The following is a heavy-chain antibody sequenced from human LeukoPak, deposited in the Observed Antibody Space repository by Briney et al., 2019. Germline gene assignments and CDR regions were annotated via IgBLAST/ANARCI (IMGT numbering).Heavy chain of an antibody. V-gene: IGHV3-30-3*01. CDR1: GFTFSSYA. CDR3: ARDPLNSSGWLIDY. Sequence: GGSLRLSRAASGFTFSSYAMSWVRQAPGKGLEWVAVISYDGSSKYYADSVKGRFTISRDNSKNTVYLQMNSLRAEDTAVYYCARDPLNSSGWLIDYWGQGTLVTVSS. D-gene: IGHD6-19*01. CDR2: ISYDGSSK. J-gene: IGHJ4*02.